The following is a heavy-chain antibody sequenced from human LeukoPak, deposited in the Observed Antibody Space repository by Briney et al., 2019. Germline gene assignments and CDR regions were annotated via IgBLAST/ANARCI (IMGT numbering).Heavy chain of an antibody. Sequence: GGSLRLSCAASGFTFSSYWMSWVRQAPGKGLEWVANIKQDGSEKYYVDSVKGRFTISRDNAKNSLYLQMDSLRAEDTAVYYCARDVKYDFWSGYYYYYYYMDVWGKGTTVTVSS. V-gene: IGHV3-7*01. D-gene: IGHD3-3*01. CDR3: ARDVKYDFWSGYYYYYYYMDV. J-gene: IGHJ6*03. CDR2: IKQDGSEK. CDR1: GFTFSSYW.